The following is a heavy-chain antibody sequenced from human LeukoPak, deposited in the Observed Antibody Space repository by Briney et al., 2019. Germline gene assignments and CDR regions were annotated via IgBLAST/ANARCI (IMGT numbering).Heavy chain of an antibody. CDR2: IHHSGNT. CDR3: ARINYCSTIKCPGWFDP. D-gene: IGHD2-2*01. CDR1: GYSISSGNY. J-gene: IGHJ5*02. V-gene: IGHV4-38-2*02. Sequence: SETLSLTCIVSGYSISSGNYWGWIRQPPGKGLEWIGSIHHSGNTHYSPSLRSRITISVDTSNNRFSLNLRSVTAADTAVYYCARINYCSTIKCPGWFDPWGQGTLVTVSS.